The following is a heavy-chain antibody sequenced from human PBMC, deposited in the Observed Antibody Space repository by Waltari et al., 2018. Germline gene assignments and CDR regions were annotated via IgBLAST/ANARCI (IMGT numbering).Heavy chain of an antibody. V-gene: IGHV3-74*01. CDR2: MNAVGGST. Sequence: GGQETARGMVWGSRMNAVGGSTGCADSARGRFTISRGNAKNTVYLHMNSLRADDSALYYCATGKFCTGGSCYGWGYWGQGTLVTVSS. CDR3: ATGKFCTGGSCYGWGY. J-gene: IGHJ4*02. D-gene: IGHD2-15*01.